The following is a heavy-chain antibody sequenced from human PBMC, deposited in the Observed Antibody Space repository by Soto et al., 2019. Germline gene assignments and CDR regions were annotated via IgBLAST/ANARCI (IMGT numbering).Heavy chain of an antibody. Sequence: ASVKVSCKASGYTFSNYGIHWVRQAPGQRLEWMGLINAGNGNTKYSQKFQGRVTLTRDTSASTAYMELSSLRSEDTAVYYCARAPYGRSLDFWGQGILVTVSS. CDR3: ARAPYGRSLDF. CDR2: INAGNGNT. D-gene: IGHD4-17*01. V-gene: IGHV1-3*01. J-gene: IGHJ4*02. CDR1: GYTFSNYG.